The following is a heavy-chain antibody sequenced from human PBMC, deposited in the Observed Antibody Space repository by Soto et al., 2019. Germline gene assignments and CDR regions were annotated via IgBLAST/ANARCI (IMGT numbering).Heavy chain of an antibody. J-gene: IGHJ4*02. Sequence: ASVKVSCKASGYSFSNYGITWVRQAPGQGFEWMGWISAYNGDTNYAQKLQGRVTMTTDASTSTAYLELRSLRSDDTAVYYCARGMVYANWGQGTLVTVSS. CDR2: ISAYNGDT. CDR3: ARGMVYAN. D-gene: IGHD2-8*01. V-gene: IGHV1-18*01. CDR1: GYSFSNYG.